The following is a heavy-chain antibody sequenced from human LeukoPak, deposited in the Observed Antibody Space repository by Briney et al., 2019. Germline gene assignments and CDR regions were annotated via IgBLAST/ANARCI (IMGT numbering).Heavy chain of an antibody. CDR1: GGSISSSSYY. CDR2: IYYSGTT. V-gene: IGHV4-39*01. D-gene: IGHD4-23*01. J-gene: IGHJ2*01. CDR3: ARRATVVTRNWYFDL. Sequence: PSETLSLTCTVSGGSISSSSYYWGWIRQPPGKGLEWIGTIYYSGTTYYNPSLKSRVIISVDTSKNQFSLRLSSVTAADTAVYYCARRATVVTRNWYFDLWGRGTLVTVSS.